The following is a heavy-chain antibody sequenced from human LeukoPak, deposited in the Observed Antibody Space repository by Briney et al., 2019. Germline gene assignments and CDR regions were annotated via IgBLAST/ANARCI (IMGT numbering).Heavy chain of an antibody. Sequence: GGFLRLSCAASGFTFSDYYINWIRQAPGKGLEWVSHISSSGRLMQYADSVKGRFTITRDNAQNFMSLQMNSLKPEDTAVYYCARDTNNGLDVWGRGTTVTVSS. CDR3: ARDTNNGLDV. J-gene: IGHJ6*02. D-gene: IGHD1-20*01. CDR2: ISSSGRLM. V-gene: IGHV3-11*01. CDR1: GFTFSDYY.